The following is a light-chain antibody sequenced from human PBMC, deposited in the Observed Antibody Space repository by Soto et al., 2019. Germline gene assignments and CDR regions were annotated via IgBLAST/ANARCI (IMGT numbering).Light chain of an antibody. V-gene: IGKV3-15*01. CDR1: QSVSSN. Sequence: EIVMTQSPATLSVSPGERATLSCRASQSVSSNLAWYRQKPGPATRPIFFGASTRSTGIPARFSRSGAVTEFTLTISSQQSVYFAVYACQHYNNWPPWFGRGTVVEIK. CDR3: QHYNNWPPW. CDR2: GAS. J-gene: IGKJ1*01.